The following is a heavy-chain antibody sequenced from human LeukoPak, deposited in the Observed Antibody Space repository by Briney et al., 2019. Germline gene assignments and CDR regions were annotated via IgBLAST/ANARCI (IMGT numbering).Heavy chain of an antibody. CDR1: GFTFSNAW. J-gene: IGHJ5*02. Sequence: PGGSLRLSCAASGFTFSNAWMSWVRQAPGKGLEWVGRIKSKTDGGTTDHAAPVKGRFTISRDDSKNTLYLQMNSLKTEDTAVYYCTTDPTFTPYSSSWYWFDPWGQGTLVTVSS. CDR3: TTDPTFTPYSSSWYWFDP. V-gene: IGHV3-15*01. CDR2: IKSKTDGGTT. D-gene: IGHD6-13*01.